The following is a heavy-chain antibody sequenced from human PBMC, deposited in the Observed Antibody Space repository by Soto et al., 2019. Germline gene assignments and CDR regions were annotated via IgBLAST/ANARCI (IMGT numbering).Heavy chain of an antibody. J-gene: IGHJ2*01. CDR3: ARGNHRWLQLWYFDL. Sequence: QVQLVQSGAEMKKRGSSVKVSCKASGGTFSNYPISWVRQAPGQGLEWMGGIIPIFGTVNYAQKFQGRVTITADESTSTAYMELSSLRSEDTAVYYCARGNHRWLQLWYFDLWGRGTLVTVSS. D-gene: IGHD5-12*01. CDR1: GGTFSNYP. CDR2: IIPIFGTV. V-gene: IGHV1-69*12.